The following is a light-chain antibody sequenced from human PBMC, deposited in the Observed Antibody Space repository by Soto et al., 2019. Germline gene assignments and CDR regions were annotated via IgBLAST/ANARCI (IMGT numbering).Light chain of an antibody. V-gene: IGLV1-40*01. Sequence: QSVLTQPPSVSGAPGQRVTISCTGSGSNIGAGYDVQWYQQLPGTAPKLLIYGNNDRPSGVPGRFYASKSGTSASLAITDLQAEDEASYYCQSFDGSLSGSVFGGGTKLTVL. CDR2: GNN. J-gene: IGLJ2*01. CDR1: GSNIGAGYD. CDR3: QSFDGSLSGSV.